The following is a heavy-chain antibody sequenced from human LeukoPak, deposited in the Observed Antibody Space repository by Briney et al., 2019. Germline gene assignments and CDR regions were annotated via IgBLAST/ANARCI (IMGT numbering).Heavy chain of an antibody. CDR3: VKGPRPDITVAHTVEN. Sequence: GGSLRLSCAASGFIFSNYAMSWVRQVPGRGLGWVSTISSRGDSTYVADSVKGRFTISRDNSKNSLYLQMNTVRAEDTAVYYCVKGPRPDITVAHTVENWGQGTLVTVSS. J-gene: IGHJ4*02. CDR2: ISSRGDST. CDR1: GFIFSNYA. D-gene: IGHD6-19*01. V-gene: IGHV3-23*01.